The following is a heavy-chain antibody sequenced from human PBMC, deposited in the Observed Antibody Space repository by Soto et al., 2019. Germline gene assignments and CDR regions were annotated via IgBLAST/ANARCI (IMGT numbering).Heavy chain of an antibody. CDR3: ANSIN. V-gene: IGHV3-33*03. CDR2: IWYDGSNK. Sequence: GGSLRLSCAASGFPFSSYGMHWVRQAPGKGLDWVGVIWYDGSNKDYAESVKGRFTISRDNSKNMLYLQMNSLRADDTAVYYCANSINWGQGTLVTVSS. CDR1: GFPFSSYG. J-gene: IGHJ4*02.